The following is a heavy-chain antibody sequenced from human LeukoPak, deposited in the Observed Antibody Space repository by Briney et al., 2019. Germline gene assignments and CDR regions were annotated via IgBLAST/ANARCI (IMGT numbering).Heavy chain of an antibody. Sequence: ASVKVSCKSSGYTFTNYEINWVRQATGQGLEWMGWMNPNSEDTAYAQKFQGRISMTRSTSISTAYMELSSLRSEDMAVYYCGRGLGSYDSSELTWPMISFWGQGTVVTVSS. CDR1: GYTFTNYE. V-gene: IGHV1-8*01. D-gene: IGHD3-22*01. CDR3: GRGLGSYDSSELTWPMISF. CDR2: MNPNSEDT. J-gene: IGHJ4*02.